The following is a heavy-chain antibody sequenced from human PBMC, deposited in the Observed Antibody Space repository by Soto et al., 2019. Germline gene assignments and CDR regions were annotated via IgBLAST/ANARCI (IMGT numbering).Heavy chain of an antibody. Sequence: QVQLVQSGAEVKKPGASVKVSCKASGYTFTSYGISWVRQAPGQGLEWMGWISAYNGNTNIAPKLQGRVTMPTDTSTSTAYMELRSLRSDDTAVYYCARVPRGAWYSQSLYWGQGSLVTVSS. CDR3: ARVPRGAWYSQSLY. D-gene: IGHD6-13*01. CDR2: ISAYNGNT. CDR1: GYTFTSYG. V-gene: IGHV1-18*04. J-gene: IGHJ4*02.